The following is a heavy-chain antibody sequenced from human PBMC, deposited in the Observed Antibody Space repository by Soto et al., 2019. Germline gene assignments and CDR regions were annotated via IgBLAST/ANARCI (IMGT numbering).Heavy chain of an antibody. Sequence: EVQLVQSGAEVKEPGESLKISCKASGYSFTSYWIGWVRQTPGKGLEWMGTTYPGEPDTRHSPPFQGQVNISADKSISTAYLQWSRRKASDSPRYYCARSYYPYHYIWGSYRFPTASVDYWGPGTVVTVTS. D-gene: IGHD3-16*02. CDR1: GYSFTSYW. J-gene: IGHJ4*02. CDR2: TYPGEPDT. V-gene: IGHV5-51*03. CDR3: ARSYYPYHYIWGSYRFPTASVDY.